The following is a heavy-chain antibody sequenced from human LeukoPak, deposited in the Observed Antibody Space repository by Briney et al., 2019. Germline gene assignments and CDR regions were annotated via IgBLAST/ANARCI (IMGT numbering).Heavy chain of an antibody. CDR3: ARDLGYCTKNACRRRFAP. V-gene: IGHV1-2*02. J-gene: IGHJ5*02. D-gene: IGHD2-8*01. CDR2: INPNTGGT. Sequence: EASVKVSCKASGYAFTGDYIHWVRQAPGQALEWMGWINPNTGGTDYAQKFRGRVTMTRDTSIKTAYMELSRLRSDDTAVYYCARDLGYCTKNACRRRFAPWGQGTLVTVSS. CDR1: GYAFTGDY.